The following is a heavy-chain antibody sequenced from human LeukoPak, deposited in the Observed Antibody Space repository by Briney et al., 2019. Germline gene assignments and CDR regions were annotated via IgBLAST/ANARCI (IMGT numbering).Heavy chain of an antibody. J-gene: IGHJ4*02. CDR2: INHSGST. V-gene: IGHV4-34*01. CDR1: GGSFSGYY. Sequence: SETLSLTCAVYGGSFSGYYWSWIRQPPGKGLEWIGEINHSGSTNYNPSLKSRVTISVDTSKNQFSLKPSSVTAADTAVYYCARCKTGYSSAGFDYWGQGTLVTVSS. CDR3: ARCKTGYSSAGFDY. D-gene: IGHD6-25*01.